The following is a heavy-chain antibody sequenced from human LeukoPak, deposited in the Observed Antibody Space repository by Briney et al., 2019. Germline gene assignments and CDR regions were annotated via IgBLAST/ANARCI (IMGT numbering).Heavy chain of an antibody. CDR2: IYYSGST. V-gene: IGHV4-59*01. D-gene: IGHD3-10*01. CDR1: GGSISSYY. CDR3: ARSTRDYGSGSYYKGGLFDY. Sequence: SETLSLTCTVSGGSISSYYWSWIRQPPGKGLEWIGYIYYSGSTNYNPSLKSRVTISVDTSKNQFSLKLSSVTAADTAVYYCARSTRDYGSGSYYKGGLFDYWGQGTLVTVSS. J-gene: IGHJ4*02.